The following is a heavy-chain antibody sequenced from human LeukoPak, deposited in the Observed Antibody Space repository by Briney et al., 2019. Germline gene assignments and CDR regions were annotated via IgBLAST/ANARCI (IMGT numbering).Heavy chain of an antibody. Sequence: SETLSLTCIVSGGSISSSNYYWGWIRQSPGKGLEWIGSIYSRGSTYYNPSLKSRVIVSSDMSKNQFSLMLNSVTAADTAVYYCARFSGLLWFGESCYHFDYWGQGTLVTVSS. CDR3: ARFSGLLWFGESCYHFDY. CDR2: IYSRGST. J-gene: IGHJ4*02. D-gene: IGHD3-10*01. CDR1: GGSISSSNYY. V-gene: IGHV4-39*07.